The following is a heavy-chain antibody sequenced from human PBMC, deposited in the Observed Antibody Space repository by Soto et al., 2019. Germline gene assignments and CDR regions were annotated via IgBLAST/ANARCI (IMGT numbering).Heavy chain of an antibody. CDR2: INSDGSST. CDR3: ARGSGFLYYYYYYMDV. V-gene: IGHV3-74*01. Sequence: GGSLRLSCAASGFTFSSYWMHWVRQAPGKGLVWVSRINSDGSSTSYADSVKGRFTISRDNAKNTLYLQMNSLRAEDTAVYYCARGSGFLYYYYYYMDVWGKGTTVTVSS. CDR1: GFTFSSYW. J-gene: IGHJ6*03. D-gene: IGHD3-10*01.